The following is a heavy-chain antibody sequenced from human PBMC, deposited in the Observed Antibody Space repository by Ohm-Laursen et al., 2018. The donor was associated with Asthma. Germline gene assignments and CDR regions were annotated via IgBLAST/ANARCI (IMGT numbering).Heavy chain of an antibody. CDR3: ARDVGRSGTYWGNGYSYGLDV. D-gene: IGHD1-26*01. V-gene: IGHV1-69*01. CDR1: GGTFSRSA. CDR2: IYPIFGSA. Sequence: SSVKVSCKASGGTFSRSAISWVRQAPGQGLEWMGGIYPIFGSANYAQKFQGRVTITADESTSTAYMEPSSLRAEDTAVYYCARDVGRSGTYWGNGYSYGLDVWGLGTTVTVS. J-gene: IGHJ6*02.